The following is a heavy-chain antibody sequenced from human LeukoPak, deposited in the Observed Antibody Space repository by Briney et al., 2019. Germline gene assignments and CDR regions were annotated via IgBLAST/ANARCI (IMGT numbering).Heavy chain of an antibody. CDR2: IYYSGST. V-gene: IGHV4-59*01. CDR3: ARASPIQPYYCDY. Sequence: SETLSLTCTVSGGSISSYYWSWIRQPPGKGLEWIGYIYYSGSTKYSPSLKSRVTISVDTSKNQVSLKLSSVTAADTAVYYCARASPIQPYYCDYWGQGTLVTVSS. D-gene: IGHD5-18*01. J-gene: IGHJ4*02. CDR1: GGSISSYY.